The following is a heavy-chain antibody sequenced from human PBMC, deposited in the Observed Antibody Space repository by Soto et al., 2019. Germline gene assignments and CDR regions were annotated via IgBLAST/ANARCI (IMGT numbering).Heavy chain of an antibody. D-gene: IGHD3-22*01. V-gene: IGHV4-59*08. J-gene: IGHJ4*02. CDR2: IYYSGST. Sequence: SETLSLTCTVSGGSISSYYWSWIRQPPGKGLEWIGYIYYSGSTNYNPSLKSRVTISVDTSKNQFSLKLSSVTAADTAVYYCARHRDAWYYDSSGYFDYWGQGTLVT. CDR1: GGSISSYY. CDR3: ARHRDAWYYDSSGYFDY.